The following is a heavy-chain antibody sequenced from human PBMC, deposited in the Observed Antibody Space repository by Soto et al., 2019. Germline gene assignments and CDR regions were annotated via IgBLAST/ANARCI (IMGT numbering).Heavy chain of an antibody. CDR2: IYDSGSP. V-gene: IGHV4-4*02. D-gene: IGHD3-3*01. CDR1: DASISSSNW. Sequence: GTLSLTCAVSDASISSSNWWGWASQPPRKRLGWIAEIYDSGSPNYTPSLKSRVTTSVNKSNKQYSQKLSSVTAADTAVYYCARDGTGHFFGVVIINTPRHYYYGMDVWGQGTKVT. J-gene: IGHJ6*02. CDR3: ARDGTGHFFGVVIINTPRHYYYGMDV.